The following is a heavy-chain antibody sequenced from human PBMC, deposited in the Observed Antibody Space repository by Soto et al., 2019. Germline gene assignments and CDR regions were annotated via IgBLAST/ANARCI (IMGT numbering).Heavy chain of an antibody. Sequence: SQTLSLTCXISGDSVSSISTAWNWIRQSPSRGLEWLGRTYYRSKWFNDYAISVKSRITITPDTSKNQFSLQLNSMTPEDTAVYYCASPSGGSDAFDIWGQGTMVTVSS. CDR1: GDSVSSISTA. V-gene: IGHV6-1*01. CDR3: ASPSGGSDAFDI. J-gene: IGHJ3*02. D-gene: IGHD2-15*01. CDR2: TYYRSKWFN.